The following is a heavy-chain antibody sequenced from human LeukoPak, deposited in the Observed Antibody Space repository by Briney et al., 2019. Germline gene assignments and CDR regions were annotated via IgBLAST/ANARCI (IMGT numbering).Heavy chain of an antibody. CDR3: STDGYCSGGSCNSNYYYGMDA. CDR1: GFTFNNAW. V-gene: IGHV3-15*07. J-gene: IGHJ6*02. Sequence: GGSLRLSCAASGFTFNNAWMNWVRQAPGRGLEWVGRIKSKADGGTTDYAAPVKGRFTISRDDSKNTLYLQMNSLKTEDTAVYYCSTDGYCSGGSCNSNYYYGMDAWGQGTTVTVSS. CDR2: IKSKADGGTT. D-gene: IGHD2-15*01.